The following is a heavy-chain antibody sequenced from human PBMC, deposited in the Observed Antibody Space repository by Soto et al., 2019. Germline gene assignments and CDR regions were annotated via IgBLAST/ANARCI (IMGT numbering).Heavy chain of an antibody. V-gene: IGHV2-5*02. CDR2: IYWDDDH. D-gene: IGHD3-10*01. CDR3: AREMYYSTYFDS. CDR1: GFSLDTGGVG. J-gene: IGHJ4*02. Sequence: QITLKESGPTLVKPTQTLTLTCTFSGFSLDTGGVGVGWIRQAPGKAPEWLILIYWDDDHRYSPSLKTRLTITKDTSKNQVVLTMTKLDPVDTATYYCAREMYYSTYFDSWGQGTLVTVSS.